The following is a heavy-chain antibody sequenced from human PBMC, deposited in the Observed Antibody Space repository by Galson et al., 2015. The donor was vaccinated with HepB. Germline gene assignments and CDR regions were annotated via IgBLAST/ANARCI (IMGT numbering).Heavy chain of an antibody. Sequence: SVKVSCKASGGTFSSYAISWVRQAPGQGLEWMGGIIPIFGTANYAQKFQGRVTITADESTSTAYMELSSLRSEDTAVYYCARAPTMGLAVDYWGQGTLVTVSS. CDR1: GGTFSSYA. CDR3: ARAPTMGLAVDY. CDR2: IIPIFGTA. V-gene: IGHV1-69*13. D-gene: IGHD5-12*01. J-gene: IGHJ4*02.